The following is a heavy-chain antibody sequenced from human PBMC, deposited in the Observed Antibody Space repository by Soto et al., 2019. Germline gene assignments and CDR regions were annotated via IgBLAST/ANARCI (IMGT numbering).Heavy chain of an antibody. CDR1: GGTFSSYA. V-gene: IGHV1-69*06. J-gene: IGHJ4*02. Sequence: SVKVSCKASGGTFSSYAISWVRQAPGQGLEWRGGIIPIFDTANYAQKFQGRVTITADKSTSTAYMELSSLRSEDTAVYYCASETGYSSGQFDYWGQGTLVTVSS. CDR2: IIPIFDTA. CDR3: ASETGYSSGQFDY. D-gene: IGHD6-19*01.